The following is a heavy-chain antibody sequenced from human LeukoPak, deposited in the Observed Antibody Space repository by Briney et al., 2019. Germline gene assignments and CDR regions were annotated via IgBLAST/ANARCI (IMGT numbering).Heavy chain of an antibody. CDR3: ARLGWYYYDSSGYYFDY. D-gene: IGHD3-22*01. CDR2: IYYSGST. V-gene: IGHV4-39*01. J-gene: IGHJ4*02. Sequence: PSETLSLTCTVFGGSISSSSYYWGWIRQPPGKGLEWIGSIYYSGSTYYNPSLKSRVTISVDTSKNQFSLKLSSVTAADTAVYYCARLGWYYYDSSGYYFDYWGQGTLVTVSS. CDR1: GGSISSSSYY.